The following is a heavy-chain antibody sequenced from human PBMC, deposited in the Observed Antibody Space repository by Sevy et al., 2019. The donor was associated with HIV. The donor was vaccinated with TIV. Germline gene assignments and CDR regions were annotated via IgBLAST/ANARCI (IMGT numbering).Heavy chain of an antibody. CDR3: ASPGYSSSAWEY. CDR1: GFTVSSNY. J-gene: IGHJ4*02. Sequence: GGSLRLSCAASGFTVSSNYMSWVRQAPGKGLEWVSVIYSGGSTYYADSVKGRFTISRDNSKNKLYLQMNSLRAEETAVYYCASPGYSSSAWEYWGQGTLVTVSS. V-gene: IGHV3-53*01. CDR2: IYSGGST. D-gene: IGHD6-13*01.